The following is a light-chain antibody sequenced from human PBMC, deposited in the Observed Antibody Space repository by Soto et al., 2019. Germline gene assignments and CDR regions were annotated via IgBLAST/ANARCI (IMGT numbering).Light chain of an antibody. CDR2: EVS. J-gene: IGLJ1*01. V-gene: IGLV2-14*01. CDR3: GSYTSTDTPFF. CDR1: STDVGGYNY. Sequence: QSALAQPSSVSGSPGQSITISCTGTSTDVGGYNYVSWYQHHPGKGPKLIIYEVSNRPSGVSDRFSGSKSGNKASLIISNLEAEDESDYYCGSYTSTDTPFFFGTGTKVTVL.